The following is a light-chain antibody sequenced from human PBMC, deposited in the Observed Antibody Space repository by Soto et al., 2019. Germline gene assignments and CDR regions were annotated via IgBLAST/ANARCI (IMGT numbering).Light chain of an antibody. CDR3: HQYDNLPPIT. V-gene: IGKV1-33*01. J-gene: IGKJ5*01. CDR2: DAS. CDR1: QDISNR. Sequence: DIQMTQSPSSMYASVGYRVIITCQASQDISNRLNWYQQKPGKAPTLLIYDASNLQTGVPSRYSGSRSGTDFTFTITSLQPEDIATYYCHQYDNLPPITFGQGTRLEIK.